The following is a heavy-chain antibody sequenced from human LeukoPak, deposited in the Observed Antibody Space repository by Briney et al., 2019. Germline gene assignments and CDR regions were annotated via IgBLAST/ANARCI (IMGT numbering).Heavy chain of an antibody. J-gene: IGHJ3*02. CDR3: ARQGGGFSSGWYPINAFDI. D-gene: IGHD6-19*01. CDR1: GGSISNSDYY. CDR2: IYYSGTS. V-gene: IGHV4-39*01. Sequence: SETLSLTCTVSGGSISNSDYYWGWIRQPPGKGLEWIGTIYYSGTSYSSPSLKSRVTISIDTSKNQFSLNLNSLTAADTAVYYCARQGGGFSSGWYPINAFDIWGQGTMVIVSS.